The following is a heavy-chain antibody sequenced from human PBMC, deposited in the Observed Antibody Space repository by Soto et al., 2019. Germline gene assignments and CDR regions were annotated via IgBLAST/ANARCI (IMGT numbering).Heavy chain of an antibody. D-gene: IGHD4-17*01. Sequence: SETLSLTCTVSGGSISSGGYYWSWIRQHPGKGPEWIGYIYYSGSTYYNPSLKSRVTLSVDTSKNQFSLKLSSVTAADTAVYYCARGPGTVTLSWYFDLWGRGTLVTVS. V-gene: IGHV4-31*02. CDR1: GGSISSGGYY. J-gene: IGHJ2*01. CDR2: IYYSGST. CDR3: ARGPGTVTLSWYFDL.